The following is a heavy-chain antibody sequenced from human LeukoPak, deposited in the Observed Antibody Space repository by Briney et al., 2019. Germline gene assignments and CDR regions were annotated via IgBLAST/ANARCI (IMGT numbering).Heavy chain of an antibody. D-gene: IGHD6-19*01. V-gene: IGHV4-34*01. J-gene: IGHJ4*02. CDR3: ARGGFVYSSGWYFPSLYYFDY. CDR1: GGSFSGYY. CDR2: INHSGST. Sequence: SETLSLTCAVYGGSFSGYYWSWIRQPPGKGLECIGEINHSGSTNYNPSLKSRVTISVDTSKNQFSLKLSSVTAADTAVYYCARGGFVYSSGWYFPSLYYFDYWGQGTLVTVSS.